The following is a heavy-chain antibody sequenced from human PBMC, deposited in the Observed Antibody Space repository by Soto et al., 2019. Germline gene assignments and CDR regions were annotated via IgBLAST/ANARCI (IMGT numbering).Heavy chain of an antibody. V-gene: IGHV3-30*18. CDR1: GFTFSSYG. J-gene: IGHJ4*02. CDR3: AKEEDCSSTSCYSSGWTFDY. D-gene: IGHD2-2*01. CDR2: ISYDGSNK. Sequence: GGSLRLSCAASGFTFSSYGMHWVRQAPGKGLEWVAVISYDGSNKYYADSVKGRFTISRDNSKNTLYLQMNSLRAEDTAVYYCAKEEDCSSTSCYSSGWTFDYWGQGTLVTVSS.